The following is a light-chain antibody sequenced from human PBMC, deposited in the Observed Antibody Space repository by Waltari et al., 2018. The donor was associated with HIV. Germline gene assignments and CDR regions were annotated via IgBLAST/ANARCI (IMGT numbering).Light chain of an antibody. Sequence: ETVLTQSPATLSLSPGERATLSCRASQSVTSYLAWYQQKPGQAPRLLIYDASNRATAIPARFSGSGSGTDFTLTINSLEPEDLAVYYCQQRSNWPYTFGQGTKLEIK. J-gene: IGKJ2*01. V-gene: IGKV3-11*01. CDR3: QQRSNWPYT. CDR1: QSVTSY. CDR2: DAS.